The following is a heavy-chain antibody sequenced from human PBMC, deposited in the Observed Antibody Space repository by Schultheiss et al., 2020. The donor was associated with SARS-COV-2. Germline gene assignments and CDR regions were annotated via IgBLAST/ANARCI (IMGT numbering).Heavy chain of an antibody. Sequence: GGSLRLSCAASGFTFSKYGMSWVRQAPGKGLEWVSGISHSGGSTDYADSVKGRFTISRDNSKNTLYLQVNSLRAGDTAVYYCARDDTSYGYFNYWGQGTLVTSPQ. CDR3: ARDDTSYGYFNY. CDR2: ISHSGGST. V-gene: IGHV3-23*01. CDR1: GFTFSKYG. D-gene: IGHD4-17*01. J-gene: IGHJ4*02.